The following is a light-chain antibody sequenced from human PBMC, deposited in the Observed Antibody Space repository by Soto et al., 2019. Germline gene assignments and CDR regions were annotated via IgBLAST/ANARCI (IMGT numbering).Light chain of an antibody. V-gene: IGKV1-5*03. CDR1: QSISIW. Sequence: DIPMTQSPSTLSASVGDRVTITCRASQSISIWLAWYQQNPGRAPRLLIYKAFSLQSGVPSRFSGSGSGTEFTLTISSLQPDDFATYYCQQYNYYPYTFGQGTKLEIK. J-gene: IGKJ2*01. CDR2: KAF. CDR3: QQYNYYPYT.